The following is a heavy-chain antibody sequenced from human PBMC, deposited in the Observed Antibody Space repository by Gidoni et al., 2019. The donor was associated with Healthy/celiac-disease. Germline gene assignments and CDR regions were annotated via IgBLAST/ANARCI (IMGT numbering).Heavy chain of an antibody. J-gene: IGHJ6*02. D-gene: IGHD6-13*01. CDR1: GYTFTSYY. CDR2: INPSGGST. CDR3: AVDLPSPGYSSSWYGHYYGMDV. Sequence: QVQLVQSGAEVKKPGASVKVSCKASGYTFTSYYMHWVRQAPGQGLEWMGIINPSGGSTSYAQKFQGRVTMTRDTSTSTVYMELSSLRSEDTAVYYCAVDLPSPGYSSSWYGHYYGMDVWGQGTTVTVSS. V-gene: IGHV1-46*01.